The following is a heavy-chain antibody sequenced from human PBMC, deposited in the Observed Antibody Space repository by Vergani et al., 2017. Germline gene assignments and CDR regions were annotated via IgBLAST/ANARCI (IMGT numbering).Heavy chain of an antibody. D-gene: IGHD6-13*01. CDR1: GGSFSDHY. V-gene: IGHV3-72*01. CDR3: ARIAAAGTHFFDY. Sequence: VQLQQWGAGLLKPSETLSLTCAVYGGSFSDHYMDWVRQAPGKGLEWVGRTRNKANSYTTEYAASVNGRFTISRDDSKNSLYLQMNSLKTEDTAVYYCARIAAAGTHFFDYWGQGTLVTVSS. J-gene: IGHJ4*02. CDR2: TRNKANSYTT.